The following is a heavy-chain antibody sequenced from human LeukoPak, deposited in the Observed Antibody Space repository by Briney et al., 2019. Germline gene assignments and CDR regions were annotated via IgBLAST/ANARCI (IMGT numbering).Heavy chain of an antibody. CDR2: ISGSGGTT. D-gene: IGHD6-13*01. J-gene: IGHJ4*02. Sequence: GSLRLSCVASGFTFSSYSMSWVRQAPGKGLEWVSGISGSGGTTYYADSVKGRLTISRDDSKSTMYLQMNNLRVEDTAVYYCAKSRVATGTFYFDYWGQGTLVTVSS. CDR3: AKSRVATGTFYFDY. V-gene: IGHV3-23*01. CDR1: GFTFSSYS.